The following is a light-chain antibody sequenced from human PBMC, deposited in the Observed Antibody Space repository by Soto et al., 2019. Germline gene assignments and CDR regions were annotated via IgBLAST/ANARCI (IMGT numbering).Light chain of an antibody. Sequence: EIVMTQSPATLSLSPGERATLSCRASQSVSSNLAWYQQKPGQAPRLLIYGASTRATGIPARFSGSGSGTEFTLTISSLLSEDFAVYYCRQYNNWPRTFGQGTKVEIK. J-gene: IGKJ1*01. CDR2: GAS. V-gene: IGKV3-15*01. CDR3: RQYNNWPRT. CDR1: QSVSSN.